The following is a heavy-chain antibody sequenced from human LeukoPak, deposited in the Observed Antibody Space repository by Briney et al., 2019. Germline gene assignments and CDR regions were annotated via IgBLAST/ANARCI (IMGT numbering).Heavy chain of an antibody. D-gene: IGHD4-17*01. J-gene: IGHJ3*02. V-gene: IGHV3-64*01. Sequence: GSLRLSRAASGFTFSDYAMHWVRQAPGKKLEYVSTISSNGDITYYATSVKGRFTISRDNSKNTLFLQLGSLRAEDMAVYYCARGPQPYDDSGSRAFDIWGQGAMVTVSS. CDR3: ARGPQPYDDSGSRAFDI. CDR1: GFTFSDYA. CDR2: ISSNGDIT.